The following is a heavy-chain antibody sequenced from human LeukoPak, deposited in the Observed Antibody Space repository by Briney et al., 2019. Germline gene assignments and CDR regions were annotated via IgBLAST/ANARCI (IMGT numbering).Heavy chain of an antibody. CDR3: ARGTNRITIFGVVTRPYYYYMDV. V-gene: IGHV1-69*02. CDR2: IIPIHGIA. Sequence: SVKVSCKASGGTFSSYTISWVRQAPGQGLEWVGRIIPIHGIANYAQKFQGRVTITADKSTSTAYMELSSLRSEDTAVYYCARGTNRITIFGVVTRPYYYYMDVWGKGTTVTVSS. CDR1: GGTFSSYT. D-gene: IGHD3-3*01. J-gene: IGHJ6*03.